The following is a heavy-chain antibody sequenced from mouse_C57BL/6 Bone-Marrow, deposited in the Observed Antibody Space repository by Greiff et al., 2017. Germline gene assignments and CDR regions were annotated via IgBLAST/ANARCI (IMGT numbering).Heavy chain of an antibody. CDR1: GFTFSSYA. CDR3: ARDDYDAWFAY. J-gene: IGHJ3*01. Sequence: EVKLVEPGGGLVKPGGSLKLSCAASGFTFSSYAMSWVRQTPEKRLEWVATISDGGSYTYYPDNVKGRFTISRDNAKNNLYLQMSHLKSEDTAMYYCARDDYDAWFAYWGQGTLVTVSA. CDR2: ISDGGSYT. V-gene: IGHV5-4*01. D-gene: IGHD2-4*01.